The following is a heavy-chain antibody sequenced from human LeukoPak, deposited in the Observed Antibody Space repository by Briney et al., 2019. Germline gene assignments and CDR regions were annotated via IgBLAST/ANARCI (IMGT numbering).Heavy chain of an antibody. J-gene: IGHJ2*01. Sequence: GGSLRLSCAASGFTFSNYGMHWVRQAPGKGLEWVAVIWSDESNKYYADSVKGRFTISRDNFKNTLYLHMNRLRAEDTTVCYCARGVVGATTGWYFDLWGRGTLVTVSS. V-gene: IGHV3-33*01. CDR1: GFTFSNYG. CDR2: IWSDESNK. D-gene: IGHD1-26*01. CDR3: ARGVVGATTGWYFDL.